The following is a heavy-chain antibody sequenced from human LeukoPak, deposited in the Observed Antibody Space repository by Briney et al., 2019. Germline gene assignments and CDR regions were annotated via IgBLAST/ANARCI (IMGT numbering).Heavy chain of an antibody. CDR1: GFTFSSYT. J-gene: IGHJ5*02. Sequence: GGSLRLSCAASGFTFSSYTMNWVRQAPGKALEWVSSISSSSRYIYYADSVRGQFTISRDNAKNSLYLQMNSLRAEDTAVYYCARGSEYCSGGTCYLNWFDPWGQGTLVTVSS. CDR2: ISSSSRYI. D-gene: IGHD2-15*01. V-gene: IGHV3-21*01. CDR3: ARGSEYCSGGTCYLNWFDP.